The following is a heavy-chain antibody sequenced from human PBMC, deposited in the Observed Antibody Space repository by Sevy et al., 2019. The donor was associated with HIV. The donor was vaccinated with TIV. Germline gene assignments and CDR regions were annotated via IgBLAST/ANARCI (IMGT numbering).Heavy chain of an antibody. CDR2: ISYDGSNK. CDR1: GFTFSSYA. D-gene: IGHD3-10*01. J-gene: IGHJ6*02. CDR3: ARDWGSGSYPKGIPLWSTYYYYGMDV. V-gene: IGHV3-30-3*01. Sequence: GGSLRLSCAASGFTFSSYAMHWVRQAPGKGLEWVAVISYDGSNKYYADPVKGRFTISSENSKNPLYLQMNSLRAEDTAVYYCARDWGSGSYPKGIPLWSTYYYYGMDVWGQGTTVTVSS.